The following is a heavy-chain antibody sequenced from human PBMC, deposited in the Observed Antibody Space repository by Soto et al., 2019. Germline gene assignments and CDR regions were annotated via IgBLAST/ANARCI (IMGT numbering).Heavy chain of an antibody. V-gene: IGHV4-59*08. CDR1: GASISSNY. Sequence: SETLSLTCTVSGASISSNYWSWIRQPPGKGLEWIGYIYYAGSTKYNPSLNSRVTISVDTSKNQFSLTVTSVTAADTAVYYCSRRIVDTETFYYWGQRTLVPVSS. CDR3: SRRIVDTETFYY. D-gene: IGHD5-18*01. CDR2: IYYAGST. J-gene: IGHJ4*02.